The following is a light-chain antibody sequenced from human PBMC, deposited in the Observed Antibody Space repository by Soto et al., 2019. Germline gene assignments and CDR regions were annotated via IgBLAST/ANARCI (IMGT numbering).Light chain of an antibody. CDR2: AAS. CDR3: HQYYSYPYT. CDR1: QGISSY. Sequence: AIRMTQSPSSFSASTGDRVTITCRASQGISSYLAWYQQKPGKAPKLLIYAASTLQSGVPSTFSGSGSGTDFTLTISCLQSEDFATYYCHQYYSYPYTFGQGTKLEIK. J-gene: IGKJ2*01. V-gene: IGKV1-8*01.